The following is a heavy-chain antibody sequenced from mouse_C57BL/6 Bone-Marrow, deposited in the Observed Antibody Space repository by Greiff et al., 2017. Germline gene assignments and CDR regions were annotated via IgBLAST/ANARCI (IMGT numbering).Heavy chain of an antibody. V-gene: IGHV1-55*01. CDR1: GYTFTRYW. Sequence: QVQLQQPGAELVKPGASVKMSCKASGYTFTRYWITRVKQRPGQGLEWIGGIYPGSCSSNYNEKFKSKATLTVDTSSSTAYMQLSSLTSEDTAVYYCASASNYGYAMDYWGQGTSVTVSS. CDR2: IYPGSCSS. D-gene: IGHD1-1*01. CDR3: ASASNYGYAMDY. J-gene: IGHJ4*01.